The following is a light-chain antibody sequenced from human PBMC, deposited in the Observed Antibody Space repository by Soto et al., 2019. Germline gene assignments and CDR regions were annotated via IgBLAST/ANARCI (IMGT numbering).Light chain of an antibody. J-gene: IGKJ1*01. CDR2: KAS. CDR3: QQYGSSPEWT. Sequence: DYQVTQSPSTLSASVGDRVTITCRASQNIYTWLAWYQQKPGIAPKLLIHKASTLESGVPSRFSGSGSGTEFTLTISRLEPEDFAVYYCQQYGSSPEWTFGQGTKVDIK. V-gene: IGKV1-5*03. CDR1: QNIYTW.